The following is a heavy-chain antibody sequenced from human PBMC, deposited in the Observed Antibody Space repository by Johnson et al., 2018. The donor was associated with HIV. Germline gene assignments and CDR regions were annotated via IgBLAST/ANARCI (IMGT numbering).Heavy chain of an antibody. D-gene: IGHD3-16*01. CDR3: ALTRGGAVDI. CDR1: GFTVSSNY. Sequence: VQLVESGGGLVQPGGSLRLSCAASGFTVSSNYMSWVRQAPGKGLEWVSLIYSDGNTYYADSVKGRFTISRENAKHSLYLQMNSLRAEDTALYYCALTRGGAVDIWGQGTMVTVSS. CDR2: IYSDGNT. V-gene: IGHV3-66*01. J-gene: IGHJ3*02.